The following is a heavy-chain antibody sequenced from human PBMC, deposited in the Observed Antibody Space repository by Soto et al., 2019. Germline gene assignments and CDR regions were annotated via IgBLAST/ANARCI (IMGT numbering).Heavy chain of an antibody. Sequence: GGSLRLSCASSGFTCSSYSMNLVRQATGKGLEWVSYISSSSSTIYYADSVKGRFTISRDNAKNSLYLQMNSLRAEDTAVYYCARERSPYYDILTGYYEKPYFDYWGQGTLVTVS. D-gene: IGHD3-9*01. CDR2: ISSSSSTI. V-gene: IGHV3-48*01. CDR3: ARERSPYYDILTGYYEKPYFDY. CDR1: GFTCSSYS. J-gene: IGHJ4*02.